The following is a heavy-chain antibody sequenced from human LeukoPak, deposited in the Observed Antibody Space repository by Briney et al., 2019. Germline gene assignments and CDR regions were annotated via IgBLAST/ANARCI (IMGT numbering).Heavy chain of an antibody. D-gene: IGHD4-11*01. V-gene: IGHV3-21*01. CDR1: GLTFSYYW. Sequence: GGSLRLSCAASGLTFSYYWMHWVRQAPGRGLEWVSFITSSGSYIYYADSVKGRFTISRDNAKNSLYLQMNSLRAEDTAVYYCVRESKYWGQGTLVTVSS. CDR3: VRESKY. CDR2: ITSSGSYI. J-gene: IGHJ4*02.